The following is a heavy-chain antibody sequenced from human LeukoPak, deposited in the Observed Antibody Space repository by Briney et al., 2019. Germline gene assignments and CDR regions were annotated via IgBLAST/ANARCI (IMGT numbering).Heavy chain of an antibody. CDR2: ISYDGSNK. D-gene: IGHD3-16*01. CDR3: ASLSYLGERQTEY. J-gene: IGHJ4*02. V-gene: IGHV3-30-3*01. CDR1: GFTFSSYA. Sequence: QPGGSLRLSCAASGFTFSSYAMHWVRQAPGKGLEWVAVISYDGSNKYYADSVKGRFTISRDNSKNTLYLQMNSLRAEDTAVYYCASLSYLGERQTEYWGQGTLVTVSS.